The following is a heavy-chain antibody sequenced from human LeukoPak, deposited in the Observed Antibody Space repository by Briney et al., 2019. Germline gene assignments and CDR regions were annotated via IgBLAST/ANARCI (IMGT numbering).Heavy chain of an antibody. D-gene: IGHD6-13*01. CDR1: GYTFTSYF. CDR3: ARDRGSSWSKLSYYYYYYMDV. Sequence: GASVKVSCKASGYTFTSYFINWVRQAPGQGLEWMGWISAYNGNTNYAQKLQGRVTMTTDTSTSTAYMELRSLRSDDTAVYYCARDRGSSWSKLSYYYYYYMDVWGKGTTVTISS. CDR2: ISAYNGNT. J-gene: IGHJ6*03. V-gene: IGHV1-18*01.